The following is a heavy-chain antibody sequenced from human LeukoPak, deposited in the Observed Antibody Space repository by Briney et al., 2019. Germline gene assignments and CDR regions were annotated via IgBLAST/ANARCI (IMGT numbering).Heavy chain of an antibody. J-gene: IGHJ6*02. Sequence: ASVKVSCKASGYTFTSYYMHWVRQAPGQGLEWMGIINPSGGSTSYAQKFQGRVTMTRDTSTSTVYMELSSLRSEGTAVYYCARIPIAAAGSPNYYYYGMDVWGQGTTVIVSS. CDR2: INPSGGST. CDR3: ARIPIAAAGSPNYYYYGMDV. D-gene: IGHD6-13*01. CDR1: GYTFTSYY. V-gene: IGHV1-46*01.